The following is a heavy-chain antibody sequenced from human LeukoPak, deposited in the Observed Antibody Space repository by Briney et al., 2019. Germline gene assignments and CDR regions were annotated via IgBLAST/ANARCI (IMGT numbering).Heavy chain of an antibody. CDR3: AELGITMIGGV. CDR2: IKQDGSEK. V-gene: IGHV3-7*01. CDR1: GFTFSSYW. D-gene: IGHD3-10*02. Sequence: PGGSLRLSCAASGFTFSSYWMSWVRQAPGKGLEWGANIKQDGSEKYYVDSVKGRFTISRDNAKNSLYLQMNSLRAEGTAVYYCAELGITMIGGVWGKGTTVTISS. J-gene: IGHJ6*04.